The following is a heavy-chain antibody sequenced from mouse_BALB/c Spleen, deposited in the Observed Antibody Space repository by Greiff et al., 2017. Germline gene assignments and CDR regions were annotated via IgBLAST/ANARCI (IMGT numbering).Heavy chain of an antibody. D-gene: IGHD2-4*01. CDR3: ARDHDYDGHYAMDY. Sequence: EVQVVESGGGLVQPGGSRKLSCAASGFTFSSFGMHWVRQAPEKGLEWVAYISSGSSTIYYADTVKGRFTISRDNPKNTLFLQMTSLRSEDTAMYYCARDHDYDGHYAMDYWGQGTSVTVSS. CDR2: ISSGSSTI. V-gene: IGHV5-17*02. CDR1: GFTFSSFG. J-gene: IGHJ4*01.